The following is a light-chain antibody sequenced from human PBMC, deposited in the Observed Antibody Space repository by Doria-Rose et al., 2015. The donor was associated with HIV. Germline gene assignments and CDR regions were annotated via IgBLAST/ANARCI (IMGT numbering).Light chain of an antibody. CDR1: QGFSSTY. CDR2: DGS. J-gene: IGKJ1*01. CDR3: HQYGTSWT. V-gene: IGKV3-20*01. Sequence: TQSPGTLSLSPEERATLSCRASQGFSSTYLAWYQQKPGQAPSLLIYDGSTRATGIPDRFSASGSGTDFTLTINRLEPEDFALYYCHQYGTSWTFGQGTKVEI.